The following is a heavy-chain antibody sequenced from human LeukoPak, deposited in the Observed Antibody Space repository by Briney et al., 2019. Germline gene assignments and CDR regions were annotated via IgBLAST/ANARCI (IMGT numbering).Heavy chain of an antibody. V-gene: IGHV3-23*01. D-gene: IGHD1-26*01. CDR2: ISGSGGST. CDR1: GFTFSSYA. Sequence: GGSLRLSCAASGFTFSSYAMSWVRQAPGKGLEWVSAISGSGGSTYYADSVKGRFTISRDNSKNTLYLQMNSLRAEDTAVYYCAKDSEDSGSYYGTEASDIWGQGTMVTVSS. J-gene: IGHJ3*02. CDR3: AKDSEDSGSYYGTEASDI.